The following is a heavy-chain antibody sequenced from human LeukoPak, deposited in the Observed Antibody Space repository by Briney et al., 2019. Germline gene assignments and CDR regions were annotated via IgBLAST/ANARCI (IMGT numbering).Heavy chain of an antibody. Sequence: GGSLRLSCAASGFTVSSNYMSWVRQAPGKGLEWVSVIYSGGSTYYADSVKGRFTISRDNFKNTLYLQMNSLRAEDTAVYYCASLDCGGDCYSRYGGYYYYYYMDVWGKGTTVTISS. J-gene: IGHJ6*03. V-gene: IGHV3-66*01. CDR2: IYSGGST. CDR1: GFTVSSNY. D-gene: IGHD2-21*02. CDR3: ASLDCGGDCYSRYGGYYYYYYMDV.